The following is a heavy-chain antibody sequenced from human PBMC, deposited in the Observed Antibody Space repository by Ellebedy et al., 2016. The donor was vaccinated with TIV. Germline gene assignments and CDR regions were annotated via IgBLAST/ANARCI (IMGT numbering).Heavy chain of an antibody. J-gene: IGHJ4*02. D-gene: IGHD3-10*01. Sequence: PGGSLRLSCTASGFIVSTNHMSWVRQAPGKGLEWVGGYTNYADSVKGRFTISTHNSRNTLYLQMTNLRTGDTAVYYCAKGSFPFGDKSERKYYYQYWGQGTLVTVSS. CDR3: AKGSFPFGDKSERKYYYQY. CDR1: GFIVSTNH. V-gene: IGHV3-53*04. CDR2: GYT.